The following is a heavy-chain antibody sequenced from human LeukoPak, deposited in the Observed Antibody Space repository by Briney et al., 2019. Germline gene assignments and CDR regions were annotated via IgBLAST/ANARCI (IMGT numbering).Heavy chain of an antibody. CDR2: ISYDGRNK. J-gene: IGHJ4*02. Sequence: GSLRLSCAASGFTFSSYGMHWVRQAPGKGLEWVAVISYDGRNKYYADSVKGRFTISRDNSKNTLYLQMNSLRAEDTAVYYCAINPRITMVRGVIKNWGQGTLVTVSS. CDR3: AINPRITMVRGVIKN. V-gene: IGHV3-30*03. D-gene: IGHD3-10*01. CDR1: GFTFSSYG.